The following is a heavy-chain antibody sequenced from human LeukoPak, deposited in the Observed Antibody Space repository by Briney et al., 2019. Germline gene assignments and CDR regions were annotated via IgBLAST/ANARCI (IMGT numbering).Heavy chain of an antibody. CDR1: GGSISNYY. Sequence: PSDTLSLTRLVSGGSISNYYWSWIRLPPGKALEWIGNLYYSGSTNYIPSLKSRMTTSVDTIKNQFSLKLNAVTAADTAVYYCARTLYYYESGGLSALDQWGQGTLVTVSS. V-gene: IGHV4-59*07. J-gene: IGHJ4*02. D-gene: IGHD3-22*01. CDR2: LYYSGST. CDR3: ARTLYYYESGGLSALDQ.